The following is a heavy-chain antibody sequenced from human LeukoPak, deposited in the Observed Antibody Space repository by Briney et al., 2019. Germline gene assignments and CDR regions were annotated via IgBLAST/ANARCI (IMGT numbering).Heavy chain of an antibody. J-gene: IGHJ4*02. CDR3: TTDRQYYDILTGYQEIDY. D-gene: IGHD3-9*01. Sequence: GGSLRLSCAASGCTFSNAWTSWVRQAPGKGLEWVGRIKSKTDGGTTDYAAPVKGRFTISRDDSKNTLYLQMNSLKTEYTAVYYCTTDRQYYDILTGYQEIDYWRQGTLVTVSS. CDR2: IKSKTDGGTT. CDR1: GCTFSNAW. V-gene: IGHV3-15*01.